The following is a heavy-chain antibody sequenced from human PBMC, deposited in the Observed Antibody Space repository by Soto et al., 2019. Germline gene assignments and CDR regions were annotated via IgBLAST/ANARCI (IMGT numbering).Heavy chain of an antibody. D-gene: IGHD4-4*01. CDR1: GVTFSSYT. CDR2: IIPILGIA. J-gene: IGHJ6*03. V-gene: IGHV1-69*02. Sequence: QVQLVQSGAEVKKPGSSVKVSCKASGVTFSSYTISWVLQAPGQGLEWMGRIIPILGIANYAQKFQGRVTITADKSTSTAYMELSSLRSEDTAVYYCARIRPTVTNYYYYMDVWGKGTTVTVSS. CDR3: ARIRPTVTNYYYYMDV.